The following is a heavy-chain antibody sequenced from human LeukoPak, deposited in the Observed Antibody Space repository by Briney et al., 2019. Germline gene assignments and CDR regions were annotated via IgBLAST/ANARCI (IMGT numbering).Heavy chain of an antibody. D-gene: IGHD5-12*01. V-gene: IGHV1-18*01. Sequence: GASVKVSCKASGYTFASYGISWVRQAPGQGLEWMGWISAYNGNTNYAQKLQGRVTMTTDTSTSTAYMELRSLRSDDTAVYYCARGDNYLVYSGYDYGQDYYYYGMDVWGQGTTVTVSS. CDR2: ISAYNGNT. J-gene: IGHJ6*02. CDR1: GYTFASYG. CDR3: ARGDNYLVYSGYDYGQDYYYYGMDV.